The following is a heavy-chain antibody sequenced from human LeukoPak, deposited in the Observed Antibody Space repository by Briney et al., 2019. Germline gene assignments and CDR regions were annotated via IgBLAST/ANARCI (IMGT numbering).Heavy chain of an antibody. CDR1: GYTLTELS. D-gene: IGHD3-10*01. CDR2: FDPEDGET. J-gene: IGHJ5*02. Sequence: ASVKVSCKVSGYTLTELSMHWVRQAPGKGLEWMGGFDPEDGETIYAQKFQGRVTMTEDTSTDTAYMELSSLRSEDTAAYYCATLPYYGSGSGAPAHWFDPWGQGTLVTVSS. V-gene: IGHV1-24*01. CDR3: ATLPYYGSGSGAPAHWFDP.